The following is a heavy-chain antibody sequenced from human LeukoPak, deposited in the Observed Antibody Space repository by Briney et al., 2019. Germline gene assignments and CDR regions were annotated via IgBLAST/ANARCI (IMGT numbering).Heavy chain of an antibody. V-gene: IGHV1-2*02. CDR1: GYTFTGYF. CDR3: ARVYGSGSYAYQY. J-gene: IGHJ4*02. Sequence: ASVKVSCKASGYTFTGYFIHWVRQAPGQGLEWMGWINPNSGGTNYAQKFQGRVTMTRDTSVSTAYMELRRLRSDDTAVYKCARVYGSGSYAYQYWGQGTLVTVSS. D-gene: IGHD3-10*01. CDR2: INPNSGGT.